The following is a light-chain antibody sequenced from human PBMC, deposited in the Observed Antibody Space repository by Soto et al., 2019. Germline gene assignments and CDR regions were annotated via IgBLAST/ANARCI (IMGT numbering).Light chain of an antibody. V-gene: IGKV3D-20*02. CDR2: GAS. CDR1: QSVNSNF. Sequence: EIVFTQSPGTLSLFSGGRATLSLRGRQSVNSNFLAWYQQKPGQAPRLLISGASNRATGIPDRFSGSGSGTEFTLTISRLQSEDFAVYYCQQRRNWPRLAFGGGTKVDIK. J-gene: IGKJ4*01. CDR3: QQRRNWPRLA.